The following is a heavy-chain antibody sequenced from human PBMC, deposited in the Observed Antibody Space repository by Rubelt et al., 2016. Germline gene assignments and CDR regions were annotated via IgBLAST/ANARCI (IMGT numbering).Heavy chain of an antibody. CDR3: ARESTMVRGHYYYYGMDV. J-gene: IGHJ6*02. Sequence: AIRGGLEWVARINSDGSYTAYADSVKGRFTTSRDNAKNTLFLQMNSLRAEDTAVYYCARESTMVRGHYYYYGMDVWGQGTTVTVSS. V-gene: IGHV3-74*01. D-gene: IGHD3-10*01. CDR2: INSDGSYT.